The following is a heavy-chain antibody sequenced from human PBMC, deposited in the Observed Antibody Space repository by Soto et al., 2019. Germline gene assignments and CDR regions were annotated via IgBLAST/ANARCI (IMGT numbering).Heavy chain of an antibody. V-gene: IGHV6-1*01. CDR3: ARGGGIAAGTTTISYWFDP. CDR2: TYYRSKWYN. J-gene: IGHJ5*02. CDR1: GDSVSSNSAA. Sequence: KQSQTLSLTCAISGDSVSSNSAAWNWIRQSPSRGLEWLGRTYYRSKWYNDYAVSVKSRITINPDTSKNQFSLQLNSVTPEDTAVYYCARGGGIAAGTTTISYWFDPWGQGTLVTVSS. D-gene: IGHD6-13*01.